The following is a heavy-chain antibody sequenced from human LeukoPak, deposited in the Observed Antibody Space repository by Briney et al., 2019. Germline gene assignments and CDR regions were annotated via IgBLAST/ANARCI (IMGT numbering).Heavy chain of an antibody. CDR2: VYSGGST. CDR1: GFTFNSYN. V-gene: IGHV3-53*01. Sequence: GGSLRLSCAASGFTFNSYNMNWVRQAPGKGLEWVSVVYSGGSTHYADSVKGRFTISRDNSKNTLYLQMNRLRGEDTAVYYCARGYLREPFDSWGQGTLVIVSS. CDR3: ARGYLREPFDS. D-gene: IGHD1-14*01. J-gene: IGHJ4*02.